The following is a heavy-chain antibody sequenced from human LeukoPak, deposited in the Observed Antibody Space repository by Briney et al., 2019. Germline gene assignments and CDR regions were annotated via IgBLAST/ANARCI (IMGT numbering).Heavy chain of an antibody. CDR1: GFTFSSYA. CDR2: ISGSGGNT. J-gene: IGHJ2*01. D-gene: IGHD5-24*01. Sequence: GGSLRLSCAASGFTFSSYAMHWVRQAPGKGLEWVSGISGSGGNTYYADSVKGRFTISRDNSKNTLYLQMNSLRAEDTAVYYCAKDSRDGYNYVNWYFDLWGRGTLVTVSS. V-gene: IGHV3-23*01. CDR3: AKDSRDGYNYVNWYFDL.